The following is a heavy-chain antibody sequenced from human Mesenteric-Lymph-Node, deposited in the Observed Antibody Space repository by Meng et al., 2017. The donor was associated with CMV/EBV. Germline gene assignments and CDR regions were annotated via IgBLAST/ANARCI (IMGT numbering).Heavy chain of an antibody. D-gene: IGHD3-9*01. Sequence: QVQRVQSGAEVKKSWASVKVSCKASGYTFSGYYITCVRQAPGQGLEWMGRIIPKTGGRRYAQNFQGRVTMTRDTSINTAYMEVNRLNSDYTAMYYCARDRDTDWYSPFDYWGPGTLFTVSS. CDR1: GYTFSGYY. V-gene: IGHV1-2*06. CDR2: IIPKTGGR. J-gene: IGHJ4*02. CDR3: ARDRDTDWYSPFDY.